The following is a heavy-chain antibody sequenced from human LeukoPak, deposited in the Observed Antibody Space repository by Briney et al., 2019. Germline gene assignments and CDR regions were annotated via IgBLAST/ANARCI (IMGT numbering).Heavy chain of an antibody. V-gene: IGHV3-30*02. CDR2: IRYDGSNK. CDR3: AKRYYDFWSGYSDYFDY. Sequence: GGSLRLSCAASGFTFSSYGMHWVRQAPGKGLEWVAFIRYDGSNKYYADSVKGRFTISRGNSKNTLYLQMNSLRAEDTAVYYCAKRYYDFWSGYSDYFDYWGQGTLVTVSS. CDR1: GFTFSSYG. J-gene: IGHJ4*02. D-gene: IGHD3-3*01.